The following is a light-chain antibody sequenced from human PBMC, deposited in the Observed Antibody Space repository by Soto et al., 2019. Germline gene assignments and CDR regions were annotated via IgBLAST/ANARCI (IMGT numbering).Light chain of an antibody. V-gene: IGLV2-11*01. Sequence: QSALTQPRSVSGSPGQSVTISCTGTSSDVGGYSYVSWYQQHPGKAPKLMIYDVSKRPSGVPDRFSGSTSGNTASLTISGLLAEDEADYYCCSYAGSFTWVFGGGTKLTVL. CDR1: SSDVGGYSY. CDR3: CSYAGSFTWV. J-gene: IGLJ3*02. CDR2: DVS.